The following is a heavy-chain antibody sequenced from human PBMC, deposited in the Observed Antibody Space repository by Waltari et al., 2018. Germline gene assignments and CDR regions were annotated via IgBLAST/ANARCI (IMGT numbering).Heavy chain of an antibody. Sequence: QVQLVQSGAEVKKPGASVKVSCKASGYTFTSYYMHWVRQAPGQGLEWMGIINPRGGSTSYAQKFQGRVTMTRDTSTSTVYMELSSLRSEDTAVYYCAGTTSTYGMDVWGQGTTVTVSS. CDR1: GYTFTSYY. CDR2: INPRGGST. CDR3: AGTTSTYGMDV. J-gene: IGHJ6*02. V-gene: IGHV1-46*01.